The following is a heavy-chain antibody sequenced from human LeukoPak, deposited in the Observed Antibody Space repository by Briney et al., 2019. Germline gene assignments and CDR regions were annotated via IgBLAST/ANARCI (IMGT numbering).Heavy chain of an antibody. CDR3: ARDSSGYDTLDY. J-gene: IGHJ4*02. Sequence: PSQTLSLTCTVSGGSISSGSYYWSWIRQPAGKGLEWIGRIYTSGSTNYNPSLKSRVTISVDTSKNQFSLKLSSVTAADTAVYYCARDSSGYDTLDYWGQGTLVTVSS. V-gene: IGHV4-61*02. CDR1: GGSISSGSYY. CDR2: IYTSGST. D-gene: IGHD5-12*01.